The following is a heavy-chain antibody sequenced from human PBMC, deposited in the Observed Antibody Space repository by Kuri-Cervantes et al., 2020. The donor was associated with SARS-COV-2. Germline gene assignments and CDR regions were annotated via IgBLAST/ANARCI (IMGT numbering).Heavy chain of an antibody. Sequence: GESLRLSCAASGFTFSNYYMSWIRQAPGKGLELVAFIRYDGSNKYYTDSVKGRFTISRDHSKNTLYLQMNSLTAEDTAVYYCAKDSLLEVKFDYWGQGTLVTVSS. D-gene: IGHD1-1*01. J-gene: IGHJ4*02. CDR3: AKDSLLEVKFDY. V-gene: IGHV3-30*02. CDR1: GFTFSNYY. CDR2: IRYDGSNK.